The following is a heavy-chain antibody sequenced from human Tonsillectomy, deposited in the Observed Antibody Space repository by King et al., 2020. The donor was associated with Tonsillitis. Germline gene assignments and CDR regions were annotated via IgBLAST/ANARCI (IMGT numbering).Heavy chain of an antibody. V-gene: IGHV3-23*04. CDR1: RFIFSTYA. D-gene: IGHD3-22*01. CDR2: VSGSGGMT. Sequence: VQLVESGGGLVQPGGSLRLSCAASRFIFSTYAMSWVRQAPGKGLEWVSAVSGSGGMTYYADSVKGRFTISRDNSKSTLYLQMSGLSAEDTAVYYCAKSYYYDSSGYPSDAFNIWGQGTMVTVSS. CDR3: AKSYYYDSSGYPSDAFNI. J-gene: IGHJ3*02.